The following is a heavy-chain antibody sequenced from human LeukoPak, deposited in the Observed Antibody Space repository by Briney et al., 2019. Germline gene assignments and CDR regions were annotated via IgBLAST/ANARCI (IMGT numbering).Heavy chain of an antibody. CDR1: GGSFSGYY. J-gene: IGHJ4*02. V-gene: IGHV4-34*01. Sequence: NPSETLSLTCAVYGGSFSGYYWSWIRQPPGKGLEWIGEINHSGSTNYNPSLKSRVTISVDTSKNQFSLKLSSVTAADTAVYYCARGHWQWLAVGPFDYWGQGTLVTVSS. D-gene: IGHD6-19*01. CDR3: ARGHWQWLAVGPFDY. CDR2: INHSGST.